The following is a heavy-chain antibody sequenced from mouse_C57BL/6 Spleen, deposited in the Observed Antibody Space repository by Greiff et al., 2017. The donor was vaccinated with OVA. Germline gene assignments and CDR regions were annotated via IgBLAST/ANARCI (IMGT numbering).Heavy chain of an antibody. CDR1: GYTFTSYW. V-gene: IGHV1-64*01. J-gene: IGHJ3*01. D-gene: IGHD2-3*01. CDR2: IHPNSGST. Sequence: QVQLQQPGAELVKPGASVKLSCKASGYTFTSYWMHWVKPRPGQGLEWIGMIHPNSGSTNYNEKFKSKATLTVDKSSSTAYMQLSSLTSEDSAVYYCATYDGYYVPFAYWGHGTLVTVSA. CDR3: ATYDGYYVPFAY.